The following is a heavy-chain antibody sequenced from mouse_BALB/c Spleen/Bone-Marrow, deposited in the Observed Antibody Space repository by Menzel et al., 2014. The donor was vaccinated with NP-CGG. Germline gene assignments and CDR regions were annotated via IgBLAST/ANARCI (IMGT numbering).Heavy chain of an antibody. Sequence: EVMLVESGGGLVQPGGSLKLSCAASGFDFSRYWMTWVRQAPGKGLEWIGEINPASSTINYTPSLKDKFIISRDNAKKTLYLQMSEVRSEDTALYYCAKNYYYGYVAYWGQGTLVTVSA. CDR2: INPASSTI. D-gene: IGHD1-2*01. V-gene: IGHV4-1*02. CDR3: AKNYYYGYVAY. J-gene: IGHJ3*01. CDR1: GFDFSRYW.